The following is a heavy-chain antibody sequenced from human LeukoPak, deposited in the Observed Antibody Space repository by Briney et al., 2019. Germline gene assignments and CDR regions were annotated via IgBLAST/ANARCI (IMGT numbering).Heavy chain of an antibody. CDR3: ARGRYNWNCDY. Sequence: PSETLSLTCTVSGGSISSSSYYWGWIRQPPGKGLEWIGSIYYSGSTYYNPSLKSRVTIPVDTSKNQFSLKLSSVTAADTAVYYCARGRYNWNCDYWGQGTLVTVSS. CDR1: GGSISSSSYY. CDR2: IYYSGST. D-gene: IGHD1-20*01. J-gene: IGHJ4*02. V-gene: IGHV4-39*01.